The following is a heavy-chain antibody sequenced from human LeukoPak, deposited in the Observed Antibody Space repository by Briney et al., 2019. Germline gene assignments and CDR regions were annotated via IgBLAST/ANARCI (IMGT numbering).Heavy chain of an antibody. J-gene: IGHJ4*02. V-gene: IGHV3-30*18. CDR2: ISYDGSNK. D-gene: IGHD3-22*01. CDR1: AFTINANG. CDR3: AKDGFDYYDSSVDYSFNY. Sequence: GGSLTLNSSAAAFTINANGMERLRQAPGKGLEWVAVISYDGSNKDYADSVKGRFIISRDNSKNTLYLQMNSLRAEDTAVYYFAKDGFDYYDSSVDYSFNYWGQGTLVTVSS.